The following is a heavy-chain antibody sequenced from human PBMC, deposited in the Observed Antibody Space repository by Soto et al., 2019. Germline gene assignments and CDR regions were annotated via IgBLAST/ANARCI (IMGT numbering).Heavy chain of an antibody. CDR3: ARTSRRGYSYGYFDY. V-gene: IGHV1-18*01. CDR1: GYTFTSYG. CDR2: ISAYNGNT. Sequence: ASVKVSCKASGYTFTSYGISWVRQAPGQGLEWMGWISAYNGNTNYAQKLQGRVTMTTDTSTSTAYMELRSLRPDDTAVYYCARTSRRGYSYGYFDYWGQGTLVTVSS. D-gene: IGHD5-18*01. J-gene: IGHJ4*02.